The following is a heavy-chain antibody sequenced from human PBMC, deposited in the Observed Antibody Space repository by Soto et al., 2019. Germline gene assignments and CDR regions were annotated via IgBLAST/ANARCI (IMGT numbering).Heavy chain of an antibody. D-gene: IGHD3-10*01. CDR1: GYTFTSYG. Sequence: ASVKVSCKASGYTFTSYGISWVRQAPGQGLEWMGWISAYNGNTNYAQKLQGRVTMATDTSTSTAYMELRSLRSDDTAVYYCARGITLVRGVTQNNWFDPWGQGTLVTVSS. CDR3: ARGITLVRGVTQNNWFDP. CDR2: ISAYNGNT. J-gene: IGHJ5*02. V-gene: IGHV1-18*04.